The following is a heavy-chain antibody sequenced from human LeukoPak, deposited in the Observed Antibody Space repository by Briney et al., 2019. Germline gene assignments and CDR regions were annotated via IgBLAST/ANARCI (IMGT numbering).Heavy chain of an antibody. Sequence: GRSLRLSCAASGFTFNNYGMHWVRQAPGKGLEWVAVISYDGSNKYYADSVKGRFTISRDNAKNSLYLQMNSLRAEDTAVYYCARDNTRWELPYYYYYGMDVWGQGTTVTVSS. CDR1: GFTFNNYG. J-gene: IGHJ6*02. CDR3: ARDNTRWELPYYYYYGMDV. D-gene: IGHD1-26*01. V-gene: IGHV3-30*03. CDR2: ISYDGSNK.